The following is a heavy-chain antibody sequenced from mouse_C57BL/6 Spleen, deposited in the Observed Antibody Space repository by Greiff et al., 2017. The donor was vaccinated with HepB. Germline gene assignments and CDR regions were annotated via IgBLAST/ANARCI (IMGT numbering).Heavy chain of an antibody. CDR1: GYTFTDYY. D-gene: IGHD2-4*01. CDR3: AKGATMTLQSYYFDY. CDR2: INPNNGGT. Sequence: EVQLQQSGPELVKPGASVKISCKASGYTFTDYYMNWVKQSHGKSLEWIGDINPNNGGTSYNQKFKGKATLTVDKSSSTAYMELRSLTSGDSAVYYCAKGATMTLQSYYFDYWGQGTTLTVSS. V-gene: IGHV1-26*01. J-gene: IGHJ2*01.